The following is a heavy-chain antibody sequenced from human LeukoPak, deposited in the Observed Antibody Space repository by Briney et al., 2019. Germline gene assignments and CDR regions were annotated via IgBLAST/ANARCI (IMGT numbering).Heavy chain of an antibody. J-gene: IGHJ4*02. CDR3: ARVTSGGFDY. CDR2: IYYSGST. Sequence: SETLSLTCTVSGGSISSYYWSWILQPPGKGLEWIGYIYYSGSTNYNPSLKSRVTISVDTSKNQFSLKLSSVTAADTAVYYCARVTSGGFDYWGQGTLVTVSS. D-gene: IGHD3-10*01. CDR1: GGSISSYY. V-gene: IGHV4-59*01.